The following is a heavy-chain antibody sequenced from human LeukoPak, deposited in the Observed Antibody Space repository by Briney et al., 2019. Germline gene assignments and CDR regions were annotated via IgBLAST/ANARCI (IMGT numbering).Heavy chain of an antibody. CDR1: GGSISSSRYY. Sequence: SETLSLTCTVSGGSISSSRYYWGWIRQPPGKGLQWIGSIYYSGSTYYSPSLKSRVTISVDTSKNQFSLKLSSVTAADTAVYYCARAFRGYSYGYTGKPYYFDYWGQGTLVTVSS. V-gene: IGHV4-39*07. CDR3: ARAFRGYSYGYTGKPYYFDY. D-gene: IGHD5-18*01. J-gene: IGHJ4*02. CDR2: IYYSGST.